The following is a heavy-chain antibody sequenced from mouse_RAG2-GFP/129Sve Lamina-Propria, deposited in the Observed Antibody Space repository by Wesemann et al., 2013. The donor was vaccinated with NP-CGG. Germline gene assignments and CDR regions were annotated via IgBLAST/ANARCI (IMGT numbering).Heavy chain of an antibody. Sequence: VESEGGLVQPGSSMKLSCTASGFTFSDYYMAWVRQVPEKGLEWVANINYDGSSTYYLDSLKSRFIISRDNAKNILYLQMSSLKSEDTATYYCARDRGTGYAMDYWGQGTSVTVSS. D-gene: IGHD3-1*01. V-gene: IGHV5-16*01. CDR1: GFTFSDYY. CDR3: ARDRGTGYAMDY. J-gene: IGHJ4*01. CDR2: INYDGSST.